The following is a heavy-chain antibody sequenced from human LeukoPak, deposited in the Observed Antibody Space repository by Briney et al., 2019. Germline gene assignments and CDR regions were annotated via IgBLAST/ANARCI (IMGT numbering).Heavy chain of an antibody. CDR1: GYTFSGYY. J-gene: IGHJ6*02. D-gene: IGHD2-2*03. V-gene: IGHV1-2*02. CDR2: INPNSGGT. Sequence: ASVKVSCKASGYTFSGYYMQWVRQAPGQGLEWMGWINPNSGGTNYAQKFQGRVTMTRDTSISTAYMELSRLRSDDTAVYYCARYGYCSSTSCRGYYGMDVWGQGTTVTVSS. CDR3: ARYGYCSSTSCRGYYGMDV.